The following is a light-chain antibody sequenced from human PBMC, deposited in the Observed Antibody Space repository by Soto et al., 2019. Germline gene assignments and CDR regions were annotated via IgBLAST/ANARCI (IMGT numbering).Light chain of an antibody. CDR2: KAS. Sequence: DIQMTQSPSTLSASVGDRVTITCRPSQSIDSYLNWYQQKPGKAPSLLIYKASTLQRGVPSRFSGSESGTDFTLTITNLQPEDFATYYCQQPSSTPLNFGGGTKVEIK. V-gene: IGKV1-39*01. CDR3: QQPSSTPLN. J-gene: IGKJ4*01. CDR1: QSIDSY.